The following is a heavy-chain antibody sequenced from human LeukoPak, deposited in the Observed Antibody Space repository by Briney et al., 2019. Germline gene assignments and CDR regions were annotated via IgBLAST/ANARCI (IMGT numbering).Heavy chain of an antibody. J-gene: IGHJ4*02. CDR3: VRGDFDF. CDR2: LNHYGGDK. V-gene: IGHV3-7*04. Sequence: GGSLRLSCATSGFTFTTYWMGWVRRASGKGLEWVATLNHYGGDKYYVDSVKGRFTISRDNAKSSLYLQMNSLRAEDTAVYYCVRGDFDFWGQGTLVTVSS. CDR1: GFTFTTYW.